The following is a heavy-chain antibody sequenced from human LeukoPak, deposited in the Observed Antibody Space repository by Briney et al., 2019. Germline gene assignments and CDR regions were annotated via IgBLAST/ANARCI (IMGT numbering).Heavy chain of an antibody. Sequence: ASVKVSCKVSGHTLTALFMHWVRQAPGKGLEWMGGFDPEDGEKVYAQRFQGRVAMTEDRSTDTAYLELRSLRSEDTATYYCATWYGGNYYFDYRGQGTLVTVSS. V-gene: IGHV1-24*01. CDR1: GHTLTALF. J-gene: IGHJ4*02. D-gene: IGHD1-26*01. CDR2: FDPEDGEK. CDR3: ATWYGGNYYFDY.